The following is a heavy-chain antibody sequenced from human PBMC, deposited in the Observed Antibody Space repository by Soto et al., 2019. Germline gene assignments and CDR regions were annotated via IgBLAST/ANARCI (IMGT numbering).Heavy chain of an antibody. CDR3: ARDISPYYDSSGYYLPI. V-gene: IGHV1-3*01. CDR2: INAGNGNT. J-gene: IGHJ4*02. Sequence: ASVKVSCKASGYTFTSYAMHWVRQAPGQRLEWMGWINAGNGNTKYSQKFQGRVTITRDTSASTAYMELSSLRSEDTAVYYCARDISPYYDSSGYYLPIWGQGTLVTVSS. CDR1: GYTFTSYA. D-gene: IGHD3-22*01.